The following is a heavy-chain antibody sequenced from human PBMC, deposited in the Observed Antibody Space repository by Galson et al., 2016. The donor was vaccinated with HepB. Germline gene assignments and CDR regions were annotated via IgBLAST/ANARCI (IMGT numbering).Heavy chain of an antibody. J-gene: IGHJ4*02. CDR3: ARDSENYGSGSDY. D-gene: IGHD3-10*01. CDR1: GYSFTSHS. Sequence: SVKVSCKASGYSFTSHSISWVRQAPGQGLEWMGYITTYSGDTYYAPNLQGRVTMTTDTSPRTAYMALRSLRSDDTAGYYCARDSENYGSGSDYWGQGTLVTVSS. CDR2: ITTYSGDT. V-gene: IGHV1-18*01.